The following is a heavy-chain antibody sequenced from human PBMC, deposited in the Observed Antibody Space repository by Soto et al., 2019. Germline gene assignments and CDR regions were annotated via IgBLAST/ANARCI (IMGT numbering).Heavy chain of an antibody. Sequence: QLQLQESGPGLVEPSETLSLTCTVSGGSISSSTYYWGWIRQPPGKGLEWIGSIYYSGSTYYNPSLKLRVTISEDTSKNQFSLKLSSVAAADTAVYYCARSSSGMDVWGQGTTVTVSS. J-gene: IGHJ6*02. CDR1: GGSISSSTYY. V-gene: IGHV4-39*01. CDR3: ARSSSGMDV. CDR2: IYYSGST.